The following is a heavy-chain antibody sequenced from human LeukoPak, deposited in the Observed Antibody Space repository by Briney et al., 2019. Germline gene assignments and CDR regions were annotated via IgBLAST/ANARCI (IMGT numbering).Heavy chain of an antibody. J-gene: IGHJ4*02. CDR1: GGTFSSYA. V-gene: IGHV1-69*01. Sequence: SVKVSCKASGGTFSSYAISWVRQAPGQGLEWMGGIIPIFGTANYAQKFQGRVTITADESTSTAYMELGSLRSEDTAVYYCARDGLHIAAADPYYFDYWGQGTLVTVSS. CDR2: IIPIFGTA. D-gene: IGHD6-13*01. CDR3: ARDGLHIAAADPYYFDY.